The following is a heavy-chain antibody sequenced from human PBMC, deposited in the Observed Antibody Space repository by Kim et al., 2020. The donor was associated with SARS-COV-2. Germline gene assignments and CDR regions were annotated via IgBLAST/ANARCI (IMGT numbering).Heavy chain of an antibody. Sequence: GESLKISCEGSGFKFTSYWIAWVRQLPGRGLEWMGIIYPGDADTKYGPSFQGQVTISADRSINTAYLQWSSLKASDTAMYYCASHYGGHDDDALDIWGQGTMVTVSS. V-gene: IGHV5-51*01. CDR1: GFKFTSYW. J-gene: IGHJ3*02. D-gene: IGHD5-12*01. CDR3: ASHYGGHDDDALDI. CDR2: IYPGDADT.